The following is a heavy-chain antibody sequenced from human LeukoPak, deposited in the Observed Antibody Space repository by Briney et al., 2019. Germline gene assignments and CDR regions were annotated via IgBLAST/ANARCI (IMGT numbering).Heavy chain of an antibody. CDR2: IYYSGST. CDR1: GGSISSSSYY. J-gene: IGHJ5*02. D-gene: IGHD2-15*01. V-gene: IGHV4-39*07. Sequence: SETLSLTCTVSGGSISSSSYYWGWIRQPPGKGLEWIGSIYYSGSTYYNPSLKSRVTISVDTSKNQFSLKLSSVTAADTAVYYCARVVVVVAAIRHWFDPWGQGTLVTVSS. CDR3: ARVVVVVAAIRHWFDP.